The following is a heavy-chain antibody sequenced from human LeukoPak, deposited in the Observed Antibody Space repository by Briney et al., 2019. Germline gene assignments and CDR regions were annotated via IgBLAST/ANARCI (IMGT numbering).Heavy chain of an antibody. J-gene: IGHJ4*02. D-gene: IGHD6-13*01. Sequence: GGSLRLSCTASGFAFSNYNMNWVRQAPGKGLEWVSGISWNSGSVGYADSVKGRFTISRDNAKNSLYLQMNSLRAEDTALYYCAKEQSNRQSSSCFDYWGQGTLVTVSS. CDR3: AKEQSNRQSSSCFDY. CDR2: ISWNSGSV. CDR1: GFAFSNYN. V-gene: IGHV3-9*01.